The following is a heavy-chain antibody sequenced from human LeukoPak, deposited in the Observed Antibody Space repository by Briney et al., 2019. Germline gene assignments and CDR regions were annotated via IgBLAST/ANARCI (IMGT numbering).Heavy chain of an antibody. CDR2: INSNSGGT. D-gene: IGHD3-16*01. CDR1: GYTFTGYQ. Sequence: ASVNVSCKASGYTFTGYQMHRVGQAPGQGLELIGQINSNSGGTKYSQEFQGRVTITRDTSISPAYLELSRLRSHGPAVSYCGREKRGGAFDYWGQGTLVTVSS. CDR3: GREKRGGAFDY. V-gene: IGHV1-2*06. J-gene: IGHJ4*02.